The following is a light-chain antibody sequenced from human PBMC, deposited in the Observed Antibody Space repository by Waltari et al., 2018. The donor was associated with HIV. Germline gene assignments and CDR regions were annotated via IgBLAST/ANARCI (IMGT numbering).Light chain of an antibody. Sequence: QAGLPQPPSLSVGLGQTATLPCTGDRNNVDDKGARWRQHHTVHPPKVLSHRNNNLASGVSEKFSAFRSGKTAFLTITGLRPEDEADYFCSAWDNTLNGWVFGGGTQLTVL. CDR3: SAWDNTLNGWV. CDR1: RNNVDDKG. CDR2: RNN. J-gene: IGLJ3*02. V-gene: IGLV10-54*04.